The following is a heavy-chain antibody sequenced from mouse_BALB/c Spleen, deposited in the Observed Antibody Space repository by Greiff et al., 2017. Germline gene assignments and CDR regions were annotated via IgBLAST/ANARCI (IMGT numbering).Heavy chain of an antibody. D-gene: IGHD2-4*01. J-gene: IGHJ4*01. V-gene: IGHV5-4*02. CDR2: ISDGGSYT. Sequence: EVHLVESGGGLVKPGGSLKLSCAASGFTFSDYYMYWVRQTPEKRLEWVATISDGGSYTYYPDSVKGRFTISRDNAKNNLYLQMSSLKSEDTAMYYCARDDYDYYAMDYWGQGTSVTVSS. CDR3: ARDDYDYYAMDY. CDR1: GFTFSDYY.